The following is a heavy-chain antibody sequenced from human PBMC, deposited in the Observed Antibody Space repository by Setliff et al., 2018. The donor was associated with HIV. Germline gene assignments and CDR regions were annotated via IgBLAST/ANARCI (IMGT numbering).Heavy chain of an antibody. V-gene: IGHV3-33*01. CDR1: GFRFSTYG. Sequence: PGGSLRLSCVASGFRFSTYGMHWVRQAPGKGLEWLVVIWSDGSDTYYRDSVRGRFTISRDNSKNTLYLHMNTLRDEDTAVYYCARDQGSRWFGPLDSWGQGTLVTVSS. CDR2: IWSDGSDT. CDR3: ARDQGSRWFGPLDS. D-gene: IGHD3-10*01. J-gene: IGHJ4*02.